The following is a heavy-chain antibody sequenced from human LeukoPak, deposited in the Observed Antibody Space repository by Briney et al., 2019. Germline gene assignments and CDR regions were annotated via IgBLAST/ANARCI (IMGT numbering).Heavy chain of an antibody. V-gene: IGHV4-59*11. CDR3: ARGSRHYYFDS. J-gene: IGHJ4*02. CDR1: GGSITSHY. Sequence: PSGTLSLICTVSGGSITSHYWSWLRQSPGKGLEGIGYIYNGVTTNSNPSLTSRVTISADTSKNQFSLKLNSVTAADTAVYYCARGSRHYYFDSWGQGSLVGVSS. CDR2: IYNGVTT.